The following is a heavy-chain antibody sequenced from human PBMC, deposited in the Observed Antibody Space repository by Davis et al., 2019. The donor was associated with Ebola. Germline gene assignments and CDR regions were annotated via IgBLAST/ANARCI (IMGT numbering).Heavy chain of an antibody. V-gene: IGHV3-30*03. J-gene: IGHJ4*02. CDR3: ARDDRKDYDYIWGSYPDY. D-gene: IGHD3-16*01. Sequence: GGSLRLSCAASGFTFSSYGMHWVRQAPGKGLEWVAVISYDGSNKYYADSVKGRFTISRDNSKNTLYLQMNSLRAEDTAVYYCARDDRKDYDYIWGSYPDYWGQGTLVTVSS. CDR1: GFTFSSYG. CDR2: ISYDGSNK.